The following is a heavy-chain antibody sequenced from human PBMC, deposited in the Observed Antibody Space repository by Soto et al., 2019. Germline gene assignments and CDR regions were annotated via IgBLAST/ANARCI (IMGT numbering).Heavy chain of an antibody. CDR3: VQHLSGSKCFDY. CDR1: GFTFGSNA. J-gene: IGHJ4*02. CDR2: ISSSGGST. V-gene: IGHV3-23*01. D-gene: IGHD6-19*01. Sequence: EVQLLESGGDLVQPGGSLRLSCSASGFTFGSNALSLVRQAPGKGLEWVSAISSSGGSTSYADSVKGRFTITRDNSKKTLYLHMSSLGDEDTAVYYRVQHLSGSKCFDYWGQGTLVTVSS.